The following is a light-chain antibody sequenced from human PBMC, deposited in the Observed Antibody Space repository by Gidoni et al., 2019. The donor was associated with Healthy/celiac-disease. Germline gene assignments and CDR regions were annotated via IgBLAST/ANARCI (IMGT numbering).Light chain of an antibody. J-gene: IGLJ2*01. CDR1: SSDVGGYNY. Sequence: QSALPPPPSASGSPGPSVTISCTGNSSDVGGYNYVSWYQQHPGKAPKLMIYEVSKRPSGVPDRFSGSKSGNTASLTVSGLHAEDEADYYCSSYAGSNNLVVFGGGTKLTVL. CDR2: EVS. CDR3: SSYAGSNNLVV. V-gene: IGLV2-8*01.